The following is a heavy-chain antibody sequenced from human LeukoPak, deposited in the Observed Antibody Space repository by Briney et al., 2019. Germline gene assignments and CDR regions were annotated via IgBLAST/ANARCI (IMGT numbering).Heavy chain of an antibody. V-gene: IGHV4-39*07. CDR2: IYYSGST. Sequence: SETLSLTCTVSGGSISSGNYYWGWIRQPPGKGLEWIGSIYYSGSTYYNPSLKSRATISVDTSKNQFSLKLSSVTAADTAVYYCARWGGGAVAGTEGYNWFDPWGQGTLVTVSS. D-gene: IGHD6-19*01. CDR1: GGSISSGNYY. CDR3: ARWGGGAVAGTEGYNWFDP. J-gene: IGHJ5*02.